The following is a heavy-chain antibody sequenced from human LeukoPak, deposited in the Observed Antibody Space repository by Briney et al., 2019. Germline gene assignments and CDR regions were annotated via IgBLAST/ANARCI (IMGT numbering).Heavy chain of an antibody. CDR1: GFTFSDYY. Sequence: PGGSLRLSCAASGFTFSDYYMSWIRQAPGKGLEWVSYISSSGSTIYYADSVKGRFTISRDNAKNSLYLQMNSLRAEDTALYYCAKDTEVAVAGTFDYWGQGTLVTVSS. D-gene: IGHD6-19*01. J-gene: IGHJ4*02. V-gene: IGHV3-11*01. CDR3: AKDTEVAVAGTFDY. CDR2: ISSSGSTI.